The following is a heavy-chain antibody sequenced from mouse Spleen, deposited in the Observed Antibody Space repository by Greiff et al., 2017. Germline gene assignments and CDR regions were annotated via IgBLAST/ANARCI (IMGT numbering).Heavy chain of an antibody. J-gene: IGHJ1*01. D-gene: IGHD1-1*01. Sequence: QVQLQQSGAELARPGASVKLSCKASGYTFTSYGISWVKQRTGQGLEWIGEIYPRSGNTYYNEKFKGKATLTADKSSSTAYMELRSLTSEDSAVYFCARSYGSSYHWYFDVWGAGTTVTVSS. V-gene: IGHV1-81*01. CDR2: IYPRSGNT. CDR1: GYTFTSYG. CDR3: ARSYGSSYHWYFDV.